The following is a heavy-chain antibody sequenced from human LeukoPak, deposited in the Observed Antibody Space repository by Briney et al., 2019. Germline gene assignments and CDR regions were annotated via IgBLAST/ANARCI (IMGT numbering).Heavy chain of an antibody. D-gene: IGHD6-19*01. CDR3: AKDIVPDSGWDLDY. V-gene: IGHV3-23*05. Sequence: GGSLRLSCAASGFTFSTYSMTWVRQRPGKGLEGVASIYNSGTKIFYADSVKGRFTISRDNSNNVLFLQMDSLRAEDSAIYYCAKDIVPDSGWDLDYWGRGTLVTVSS. J-gene: IGHJ4*02. CDR2: IYNSGTKI. CDR1: GFTFSTYS.